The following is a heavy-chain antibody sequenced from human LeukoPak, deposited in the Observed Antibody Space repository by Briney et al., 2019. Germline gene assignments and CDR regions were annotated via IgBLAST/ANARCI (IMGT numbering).Heavy chain of an antibody. Sequence: GGSLRLSCAASEFTVSNTYIIWVRQAPGKGLEWVSVFYVGGNTNYADSVKGRFTMSRDNSKNALYLQMNSLRGDDTAVYFCVSQGYCSGGSCNWYFCLWGRGTLVTVSS. CDR1: EFTVSNTY. V-gene: IGHV3-66*01. CDR3: VSQGYCSGGSCNWYFCL. J-gene: IGHJ2*01. D-gene: IGHD2-15*01. CDR2: FYVGGNT.